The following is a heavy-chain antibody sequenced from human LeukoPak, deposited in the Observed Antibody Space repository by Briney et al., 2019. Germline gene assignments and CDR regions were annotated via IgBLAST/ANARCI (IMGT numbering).Heavy chain of an antibody. CDR2: ISGSSSTI. V-gene: IGHV3-48*01. D-gene: IGHD3-3*01. CDR1: GFTFSSYS. Sequence: GGSLRLSCAASGFTFSSYSMNWVRQAPGKGLEWVSYISGSSSTIYYADSVKGRFTISRDNAKNSLYLQMNSLRAEDTAVYYCARRHGGYEFWSGYPGGDYWGQGTLVTVSS. J-gene: IGHJ4*02. CDR3: ARRHGGYEFWSGYPGGDY.